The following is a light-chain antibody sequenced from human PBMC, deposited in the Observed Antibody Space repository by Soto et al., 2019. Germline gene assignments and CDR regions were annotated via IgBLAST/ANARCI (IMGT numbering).Light chain of an antibody. CDR2: GAS. J-gene: IGKJ3*01. CDR1: QSVSSSY. Sequence: EIVLTQSPGTLSLSPGERATLSCRASQSVSSSYLAWYQQKPGQAPRLLIYGASSRATGIPDRFSGSRSGTDVTLTICRPETDYYAVDYCQQYGTSPLFTSGPGTNEDIK. V-gene: IGKV3-20*01. CDR3: QQYGTSPLFT.